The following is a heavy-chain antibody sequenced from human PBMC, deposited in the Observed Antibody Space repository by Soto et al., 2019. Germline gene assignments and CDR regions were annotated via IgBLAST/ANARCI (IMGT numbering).Heavy chain of an antibody. CDR2: IIPLHNTS. V-gene: IGHV1-69*08. J-gene: IGHJ6*02. CDR3: AIWSNWNPLYYRGMDV. CDR1: GGAFTNYS. D-gene: IGHD1-20*01. Sequence: SVKVSCKVSGGAFTNYSLNWVRHAPGQGLEWLGGIIPLHNTSNYSLKLLGRGSVTADISSNTVYMHLSGLTSDDTATYYCAIWSNWNPLYYRGMDVWGQGTTVSVSS.